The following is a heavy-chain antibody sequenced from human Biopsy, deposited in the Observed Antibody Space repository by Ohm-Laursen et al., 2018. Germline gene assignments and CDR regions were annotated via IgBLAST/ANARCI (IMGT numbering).Heavy chain of an antibody. Sequence: SSVKVSCKVSGYAATEFSMHWVRQAPGKGLEWMGGFAPENGKTIYAQKFQGRVTMIEDTSTDTAYMELSSLRSEDTAVYYCAADINVWNVNYWGQGTQVTVSS. V-gene: IGHV1-24*01. CDR3: AADINVWNVNY. CDR1: GYAATEFS. CDR2: FAPENGKT. J-gene: IGHJ4*02. D-gene: IGHD1-1*01.